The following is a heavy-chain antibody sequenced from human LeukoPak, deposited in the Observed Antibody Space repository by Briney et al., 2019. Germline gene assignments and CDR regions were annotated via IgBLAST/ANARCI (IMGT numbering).Heavy chain of an antibody. D-gene: IGHD3-9*01. CDR1: GYTFTSYG. CDR3: ARVRVLRYFDWLFTPTQNDAFDI. V-gene: IGHV1-18*01. CDR2: ISAYNGNT. Sequence: ASVKVSCKASGYTFTSYGISWVRQAPGQGLEWMGWISAYNGNTNYAQKLQGRVTVTTDTSTSTAYMELRSLRSDDTAVYYCARVRVLRYFDWLFTPTQNDAFDIWGQGTMVTVSS. J-gene: IGHJ3*02.